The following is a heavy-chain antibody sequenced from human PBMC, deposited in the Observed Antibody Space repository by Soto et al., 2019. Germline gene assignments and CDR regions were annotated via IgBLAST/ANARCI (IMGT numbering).Heavy chain of an antibody. CDR3: ARDLGGWPDY. CDR2: INAGNGNT. Sequence: GASVKVSCKASGNTVPNYAIHWVRQAPGQRLEWMGWINAGNGNTKYSQKFQGRVTITRDTSASTAYMELSSLRSEDTAVYYCARDLGGWPDYWGQGTLVTVSS. V-gene: IGHV1-3*01. D-gene: IGHD2-15*01. J-gene: IGHJ4*02. CDR1: GNTVPNYA.